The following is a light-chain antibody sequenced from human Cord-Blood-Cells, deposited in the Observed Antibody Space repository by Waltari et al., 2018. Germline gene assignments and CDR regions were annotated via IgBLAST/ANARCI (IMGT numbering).Light chain of an antibody. CDR2: DAS. CDR1: QDISNY. Sequence: DIQMTQSPSYLSASVGDRVTITCQASQDISNYLNWYQQKPGKAPKLLIYDASNLETGAPSRFSGSGSVTDFTFTISSLQPEDIATYYCQQYDNLPPFTFGPGTKVDIK. J-gene: IGKJ3*01. CDR3: QQYDNLPPFT. V-gene: IGKV1-33*01.